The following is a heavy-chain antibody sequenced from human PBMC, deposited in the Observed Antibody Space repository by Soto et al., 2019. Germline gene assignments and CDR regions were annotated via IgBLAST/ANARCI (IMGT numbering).Heavy chain of an antibody. D-gene: IGHD2-2*01. Sequence: EVQLLESGAGLVQPGGSLRLSCAASGFTFSSYAMNWVRQAPGKGLEWVSGISTSGDSTYYADSVKGRFTISRDNSKDTLYLQMNSLSAGDTAVYYCAINSRFCSSTSCYADWGQGTLVTVSS. CDR2: ISTSGDST. J-gene: IGHJ4*02. CDR3: AINSRFCSSTSCYAD. V-gene: IGHV3-23*01. CDR1: GFTFSSYA.